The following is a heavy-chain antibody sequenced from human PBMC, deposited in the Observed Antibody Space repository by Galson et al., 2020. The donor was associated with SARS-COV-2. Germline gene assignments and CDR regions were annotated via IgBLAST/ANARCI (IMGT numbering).Heavy chain of an antibody. Sequence: GESLKISCAASGFTFSSYGMHWVRQAPGKGLEWVAVISYDGSNKYYADSVKGRFTISRDNSKNTLYLQMNSLRAEDTAVYYCAKEPNVLLWFGELSVRPNRFDPWGQGTLVTVSS. V-gene: IGHV3-30*18. CDR2: ISYDGSNK. J-gene: IGHJ5*02. CDR3: AKEPNVLLWFGELSVRPNRFDP. D-gene: IGHD3-10*01. CDR1: GFTFSSYG.